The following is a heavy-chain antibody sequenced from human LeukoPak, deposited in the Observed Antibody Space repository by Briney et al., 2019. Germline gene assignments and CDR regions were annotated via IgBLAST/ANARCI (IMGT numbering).Heavy chain of an antibody. CDR1: GFTFSSYA. Sequence: LRLSCAASGFTFSSYAMSWVRQHPGKGLEWIGYIYYSGTTYYNPSLKSRVTISVDTSKNQFSLKLSSVTAADTAVYYCARAIEREGITFDYWGQGTLVTVSS. D-gene: IGHD5-24*01. CDR3: ARAIEREGITFDY. CDR2: IYYSGTT. J-gene: IGHJ4*02. V-gene: IGHV4-31*02.